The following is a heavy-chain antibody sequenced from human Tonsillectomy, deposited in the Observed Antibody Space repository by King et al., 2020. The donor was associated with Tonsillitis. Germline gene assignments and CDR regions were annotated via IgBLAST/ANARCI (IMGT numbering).Heavy chain of an antibody. Sequence: QLQESGPGLVKPSETLSLTCTVSGGSVSSGSYYWSWIRQPPGKGLEWIGYIYYSGSTNYNPSLKSRVTISVDTSKNQFSLKLSTVTAADTAVYYCARELGHDIVVVPAAISWYFDLWGRGTLVPVSS. J-gene: IGHJ2*01. D-gene: IGHD2-2*01. CDR3: ARELGHDIVVVPAAISWYFDL. CDR2: IYYSGST. CDR1: GGSVSSGSYY. V-gene: IGHV4-61*01.